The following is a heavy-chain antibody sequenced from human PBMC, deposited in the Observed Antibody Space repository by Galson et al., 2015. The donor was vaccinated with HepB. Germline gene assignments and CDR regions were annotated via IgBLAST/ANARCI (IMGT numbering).Heavy chain of an antibody. V-gene: IGHV1-3*01. CDR1: GYTFTSYA. Sequence: SVKVSCKASGYTFTSYAMHWVRQAPGQRLEWMGWINAGNGNTKYSQKFQGRVTITRDTSASTAYIELSSLRSEDTAVYYCARSPFDCSSTSCYAMAFDYWGQGTLVTVSS. D-gene: IGHD2-2*01. J-gene: IGHJ4*02. CDR2: INAGNGNT. CDR3: ARSPFDCSSTSCYAMAFDY.